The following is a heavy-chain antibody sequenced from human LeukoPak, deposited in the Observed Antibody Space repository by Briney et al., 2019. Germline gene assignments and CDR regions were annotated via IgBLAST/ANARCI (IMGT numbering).Heavy chain of an antibody. Sequence: PGGSLRLSCAASGFSFRSYWMTWVRQAPGKGLEWVSGLSNSGDSRYYADSVQGRFTISRDNSKNTLYPQMNSLRAEDTAVYYCAKGTMIVVLGGYWGQGTLVTVSS. CDR1: GFSFRSYW. CDR3: AKGTMIVVLGGY. D-gene: IGHD3-22*01. V-gene: IGHV3-23*01. CDR2: LSNSGDSR. J-gene: IGHJ4*02.